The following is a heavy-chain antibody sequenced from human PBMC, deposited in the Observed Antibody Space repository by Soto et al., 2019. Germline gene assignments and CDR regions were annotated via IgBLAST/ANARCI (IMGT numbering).Heavy chain of an antibody. D-gene: IGHD3-10*01. V-gene: IGHV1-2*02. CDR3: ARAVHTMIQGVRFRVDQ. CDR2: INPKGGGT. Sequence: QVQLVQSGAEMKKPGASVKVSCEASGYTFTAYYIHWVRQAPGQGLEWMGWINPKGGGTKYAQKFEGRVTMTRDTSINTAYMELTRLTSDDTAVYYWARAVHTMIQGVRFRVDQWGQGTLVTVSS. J-gene: IGHJ4*02. CDR1: GYTFTAYY.